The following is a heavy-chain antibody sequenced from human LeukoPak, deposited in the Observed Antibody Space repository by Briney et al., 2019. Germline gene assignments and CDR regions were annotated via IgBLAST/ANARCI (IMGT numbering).Heavy chain of an antibody. CDR3: ARGLRSWYFDY. CDR2: INHSGST. J-gene: IGHJ4*02. Sequence: SETLSLTCAVYGGSFSGYYWSWIRQPPGKGLEWIGEINHSGSTNYNPSLKSRVTISVDTSKNQFSLELSSVTAADTAVYYCARGLRSWYFDYWGQGTLVTVSS. D-gene: IGHD6-13*01. V-gene: IGHV4-34*01. CDR1: GGSFSGYY.